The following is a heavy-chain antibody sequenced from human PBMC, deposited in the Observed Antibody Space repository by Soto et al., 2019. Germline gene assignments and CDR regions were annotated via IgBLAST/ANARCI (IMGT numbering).Heavy chain of an antibody. D-gene: IGHD2-15*01. CDR3: AKGGCSVGTSSPNCSDP. CDR2: ISGSGGNT. Sequence: EVQLLESGGGLEQPGGSLRLSCAASGFTFSSHAMTWVRQAPGKGLEWVSSISGSGGNTYYADSVKGRFTISRDNSKNTVDLQRNSRRAEDTAVYYWAKGGCSVGTSSPNCSDPWGKGTLVTVSS. V-gene: IGHV3-23*01. J-gene: IGHJ5*02. CDR1: GFTFSSHA.